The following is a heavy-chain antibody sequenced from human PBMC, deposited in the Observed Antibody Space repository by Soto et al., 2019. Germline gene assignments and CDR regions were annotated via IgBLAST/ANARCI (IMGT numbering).Heavy chain of an antibody. CDR3: ARDCGSDCRDDAFDI. J-gene: IGHJ3*02. Sequence: GGSLRLSCAASGFTFSSYSMNWVRQAPGKGLEWVSSISSSSSYIYYADSVKGRFTISRDNAKNSLYLQMNSLRAEDTAVYYCARDCGSDCRDDAFDIWGQGTMVTVSS. V-gene: IGHV3-21*01. D-gene: IGHD2-21*02. CDR2: ISSSSSYI. CDR1: GFTFSSYS.